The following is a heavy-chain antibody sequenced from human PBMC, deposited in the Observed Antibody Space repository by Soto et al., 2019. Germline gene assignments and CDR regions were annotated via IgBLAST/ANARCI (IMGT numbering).Heavy chain of an antibody. CDR1: GFTFSSHV. D-gene: IGHD2-15*01. Sequence: EVQLLESGGGLVQPGGSLRLSCAASGFTFSSHVMNWVRQAPGKGLEWVTATSGGGGTTFYGDSVEGRFTMSRDNSKNTLFLQMNSLTAEDSVVYSCAGGPRAPLPHDYGMHVWGQGNTVTVPS. V-gene: IGHV3-23*01. CDR2: TSGGGGTT. J-gene: IGHJ6*02. CDR3: AGGPRAPLPHDYGMHV.